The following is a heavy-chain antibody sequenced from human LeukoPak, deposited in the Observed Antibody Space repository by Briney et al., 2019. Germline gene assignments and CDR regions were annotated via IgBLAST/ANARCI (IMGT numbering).Heavy chain of an antibody. CDR2: IYTSGST. CDR3: AKPHSTIVVAYDAFDI. V-gene: IGHV4-4*07. D-gene: IGHD3-22*01. CDR1: GGSISSYY. J-gene: IGHJ3*02. Sequence: TPSETLSLTCTVSGGSISSYYCSWIRQPAGKGLEWIGRIYTSGSTNYNPSLKSRVTMSVDTSKNQFSLKLSSVTAADTAVYYCAKPHSTIVVAYDAFDIWGQGTMVTVSS.